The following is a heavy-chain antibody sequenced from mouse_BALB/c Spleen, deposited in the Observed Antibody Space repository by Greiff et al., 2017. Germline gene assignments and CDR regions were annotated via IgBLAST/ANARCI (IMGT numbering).Heavy chain of an antibody. CDR1: GFTFSSYA. CDR3: ARDRTGTRAMDY. Sequence: EVKLVESGGGLVKPGGSLKLSCAASGFTFSSYAMSWVRQSPEKRLEWVAEISSGGSYTYYPDTVTGRFTISRDNAKNTVYLEMSSLRSEDTAMYYCARDRTGTRAMDYWGQGTSVTVSS. V-gene: IGHV5-9-4*01. CDR2: ISSGGSYT. D-gene: IGHD4-1*01. J-gene: IGHJ4*01.